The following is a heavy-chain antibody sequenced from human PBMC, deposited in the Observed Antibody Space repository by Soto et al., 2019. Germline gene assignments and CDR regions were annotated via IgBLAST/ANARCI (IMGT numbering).Heavy chain of an antibody. J-gene: IGHJ5*02. CDR2: IWYDGSNK. CDR1: GFIFRSYG. Sequence: QVQLVESGGGVVQPGRSLRVSCAASGFIFRSYGMHWVRQAPGKGLEWVAFIWYDGSNKNYADSVKGRFTISRDDSKNTVYLQRDRLRAEDTAVYYCVREMDGSWGQGTLVSVSS. CDR3: VREMDGS. V-gene: IGHV3-33*01. D-gene: IGHD2-8*01.